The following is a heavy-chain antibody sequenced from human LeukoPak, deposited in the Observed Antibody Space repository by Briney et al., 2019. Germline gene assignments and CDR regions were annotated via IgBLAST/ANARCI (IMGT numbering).Heavy chain of an antibody. CDR2: ISHSGST. V-gene: IGHV4-34*01. D-gene: IGHD2-21*01. J-gene: IGHJ4*02. Sequence: SETLSLTCAVYGGSFSGYYWSWIRQPPGKGLEWIGEISHSGSTNYNPSLKSRVTISVDASKNQFSLKLSSVTAADTAVYYCAGGAGYYFDYWGQGTLVTVSS. CDR1: GGSFSGYY. CDR3: AGGAGYYFDY.